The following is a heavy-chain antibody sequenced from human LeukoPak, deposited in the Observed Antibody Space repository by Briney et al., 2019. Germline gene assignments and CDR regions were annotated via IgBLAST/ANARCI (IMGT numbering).Heavy chain of an antibody. CDR1: GFTFSSYW. CDR2: MKLDGSEE. CDR3: TRWARYCSGGSCYSWFDP. V-gene: IGHV3-7*01. J-gene: IGHJ5*02. D-gene: IGHD2-15*01. Sequence: PGGSLSLSCAASGFTFSSYWMSWVRQAPGKGLEWVANMKLDGSEEYYVDSVKGRFTISRDNAKNSLYLQMNSLRVDDTAVYYCTRWARYCSGGSCYSWFDPWGQGTLVTVSS.